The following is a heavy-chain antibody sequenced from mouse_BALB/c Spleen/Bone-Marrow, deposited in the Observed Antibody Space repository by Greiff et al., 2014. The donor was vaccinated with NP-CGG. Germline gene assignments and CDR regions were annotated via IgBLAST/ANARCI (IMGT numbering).Heavy chain of an antibody. J-gene: IGHJ4*01. CDR2: INPYNDGT. V-gene: IGHV1-14*01. Sequence: EVKLQEPGPELVKPGASVKMSCKASGYTFTNYVMHWVKQKPGQGLEWIGYINPYNDGTKYNEKFKGKATLTSDKSSGTASMERSSLASEDSAVYYCARRASFYGSSYGAMDYWGQGTSVTVSS. CDR3: ARRASFYGSSYGAMDY. D-gene: IGHD1-1*01. CDR1: GYTFTNYV.